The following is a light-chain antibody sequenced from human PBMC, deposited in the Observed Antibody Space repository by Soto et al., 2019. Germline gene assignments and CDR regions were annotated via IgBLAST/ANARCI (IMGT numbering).Light chain of an antibody. CDR2: YVD. J-gene: IGLJ1*01. V-gene: IGLV2-14*03. CDR1: SRDVGAYDY. CDR3: CSYADGSIYF. Sequence: QSALXQPASVSGSPGQSITISCTGTSRDVGAYDYVSWYLQYPDKAPQLLIYYVDHRPSGVSSRFSGSKSGNTASLTISGLQAEDEGDYYCCSYADGSIYFFGTGTKVTVL.